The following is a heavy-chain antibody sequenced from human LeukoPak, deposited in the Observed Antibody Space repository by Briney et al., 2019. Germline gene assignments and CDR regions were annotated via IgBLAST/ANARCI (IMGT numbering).Heavy chain of an antibody. CDR2: ITAYSGNT. CDR1: GYSFTSHG. Sequence: GASVKVSCKASGYSFTSHGISWVRQAPGQGLEWMGWITAYSGNTRYAQNLQGRVTMTTDTSTSTAYLELRSLRSDDTAMYYCAREPPSIWCSDTSCYPTFDYWGQGTLVTVSS. V-gene: IGHV1-18*01. J-gene: IGHJ4*02. CDR3: AREPPSIWCSDTSCYPTFDY. D-gene: IGHD2-2*01.